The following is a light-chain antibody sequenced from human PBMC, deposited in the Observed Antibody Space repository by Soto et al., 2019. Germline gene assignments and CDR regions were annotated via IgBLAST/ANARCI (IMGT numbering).Light chain of an antibody. CDR1: QSISSW. CDR3: QQTFSLPRS. V-gene: IGKV1-5*01. J-gene: IGKJ1*01. CDR2: DAS. Sequence: DIQMTQSPSTLSASVGDRVTITCRASQSISSWLAWYQQKPGKAPKLLIYDASSLESGVPSRFSGSGSGTEFTLSINSLEPEDFATYYCQQTFSLPRSFGPGTKVEI.